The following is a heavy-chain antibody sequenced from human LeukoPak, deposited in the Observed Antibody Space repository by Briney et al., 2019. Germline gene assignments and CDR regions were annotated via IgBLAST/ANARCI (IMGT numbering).Heavy chain of an antibody. J-gene: IGHJ4*02. CDR1: GGSFSGYY. D-gene: IGHD3-22*01. CDR3: AKVTYYYDSSGYYPKDLGVYYFDY. V-gene: IGHV4-34*01. Sequence: PSETLSLTCAVYGGSFSGYYWSWIRQPPGKGLEWIGEINHSGSTNYNPSLKSRVTISVDTSKNQFSLKLSSVTAADTAVYYCAKVTYYYDSSGYYPKDLGVYYFDYWGQGTLVTVSS. CDR2: INHSGST.